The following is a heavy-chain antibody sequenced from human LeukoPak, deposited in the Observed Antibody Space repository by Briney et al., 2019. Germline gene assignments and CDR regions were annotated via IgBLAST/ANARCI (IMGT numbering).Heavy chain of an antibody. CDR3: AKDPGGIAATD. CDR1: GFTFSSYA. V-gene: IGHV3-23*01. Sequence: GGSLRLSCAASGFTFSSYAMSWVRQALGKGLEWASAISGGGGSTYYADSVKGRFTISRDNSKNTLYLQMNSLRAEDTAVYYCAKDPGGIAATDWGQGTLVTVSS. CDR2: ISGGGGST. J-gene: IGHJ4*02. D-gene: IGHD6-13*01.